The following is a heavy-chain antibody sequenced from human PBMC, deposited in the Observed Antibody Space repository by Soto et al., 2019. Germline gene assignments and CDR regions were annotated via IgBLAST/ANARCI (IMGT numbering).Heavy chain of an antibody. V-gene: IGHV3-9*01. D-gene: IGHD3-3*01. CDR2: ISWNRGSI. Sequence: EVQLVESGGGLVQPGRSLRLSCAASGFTFDDYAMHWVRQAPGKGLEWVSGISWNRGSIGYADSVKGRFTISRDNAKISLYLPMNSLRAEDTALYYCAKGVAGWYYFDYWGQGTLVTVSS. J-gene: IGHJ4*02. CDR3: AKGVAGWYYFDY. CDR1: GFTFDDYA.